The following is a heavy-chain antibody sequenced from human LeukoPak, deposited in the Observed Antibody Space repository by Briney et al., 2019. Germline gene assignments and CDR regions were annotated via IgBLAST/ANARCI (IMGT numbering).Heavy chain of an antibody. CDR2: ISSSSSSI. V-gene: IGHV3-21*01. D-gene: IGHD3-10*01. J-gene: IGHJ4*02. CDR1: GFTFSSYS. CDR3: ARGYGSGRLNVLFDY. Sequence: GGSLRLSCVASGFTFSSYSMNWVRQAPGKGLEWVSSISSSSSSISNADSVNGRFTISRDNTKKSLYLQMNSLRAEDTAVYYCARGYGSGRLNVLFDYWGQGTLVTVSS.